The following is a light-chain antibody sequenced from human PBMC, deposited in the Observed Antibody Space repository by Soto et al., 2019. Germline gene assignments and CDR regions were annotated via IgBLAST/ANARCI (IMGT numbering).Light chain of an antibody. Sequence: QLVLTQPSSASGTPGQRVTISCSGSRFNIGSNTVNWYQQVPGTAPKLLIYTNNQRPSGVPDRFSGSKFGTSASLAIRGLQSEDEADYYCAAWDDSLNGVVFGGGTKLTVL. J-gene: IGLJ2*01. CDR3: AAWDDSLNGVV. V-gene: IGLV1-44*01. CDR2: TNN. CDR1: RFNIGSNT.